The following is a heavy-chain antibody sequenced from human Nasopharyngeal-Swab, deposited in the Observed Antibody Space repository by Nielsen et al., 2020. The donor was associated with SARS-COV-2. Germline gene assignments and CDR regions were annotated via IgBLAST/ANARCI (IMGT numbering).Heavy chain of an antibody. CDR3: ARGDGDSSGWYTNGDYFDY. J-gene: IGHJ4*02. CDR1: GYTFTSYA. Sequence: ASVKVSCKASGYTFTSYAMHWVRQAPGQRLEWMGWINVGNGNTKYSQKFQGRVTITRDTSASTAYMELSSLRSEDTAVYYCARGDGDSSGWYTNGDYFDYWGKGTLVTVSS. V-gene: IGHV1-3*01. D-gene: IGHD6-19*01. CDR2: INVGNGNT.